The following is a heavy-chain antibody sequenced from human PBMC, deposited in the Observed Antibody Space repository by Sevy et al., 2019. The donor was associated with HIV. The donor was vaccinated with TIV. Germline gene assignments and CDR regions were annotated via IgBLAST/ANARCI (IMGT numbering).Heavy chain of an antibody. D-gene: IGHD3-16*01. CDR2: MNQDGTER. Sequence: GGSLRLSCAASRFSFSTYWMTWVRQAPGKGLEWVATMNQDGTERDYVDSVKGRFTISRDNTKTSLFLQMNSLSAEDTGVYYCVREGLGGFSYSLDCWGHGTLVTVSS. J-gene: IGHJ4*01. V-gene: IGHV3-7*01. CDR3: VREGLGGFSYSLDC. CDR1: RFSFSTYW.